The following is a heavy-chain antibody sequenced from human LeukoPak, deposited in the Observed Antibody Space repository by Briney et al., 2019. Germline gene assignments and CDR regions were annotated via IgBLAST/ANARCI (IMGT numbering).Heavy chain of an antibody. J-gene: IGHJ4*02. V-gene: IGHV4-34*01. Sequence: PSETLSLTYAVYGGSFSGYYWSWIRQPPGKGLEWIGEINHSGSTDYNPSLKGRVTISVDTSKNQFSLKLSSVTAADTAVYYCARGLTYYYGSGSSRPADYWGQGTLVTVSS. CDR3: ARGLTYYYGSGSSRPADY. CDR1: GGSFSGYY. CDR2: INHSGST. D-gene: IGHD3-10*01.